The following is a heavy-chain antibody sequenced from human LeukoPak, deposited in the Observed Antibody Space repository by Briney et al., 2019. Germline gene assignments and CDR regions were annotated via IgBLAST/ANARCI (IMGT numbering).Heavy chain of an antibody. Sequence: GRSLRLSCAASGFTFSTFAMHWVRQAPGKGLEWVAVISEDGSSNYYADSVKGRFTISRDNAKNSLYLQMNSLRAEDTALYYGAKDSTPVAGTPTIFDYWGQGTLVTVSS. V-gene: IGHV3-30*18. J-gene: IGHJ4*02. CDR2: ISEDGSSN. D-gene: IGHD6-19*01. CDR3: AKDSTPVAGTPTIFDY. CDR1: GFTFSTFA.